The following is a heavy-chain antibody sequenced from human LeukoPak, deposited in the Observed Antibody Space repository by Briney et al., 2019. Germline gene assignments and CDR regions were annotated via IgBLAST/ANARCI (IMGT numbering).Heavy chain of an antibody. CDR1: GFTFSTYW. V-gene: IGHV3-7*04. D-gene: IGHD6-13*01. Sequence: PGGSLRLSCAASGFTFSTYWMSWVRQAPGKGLEWVANIKQDGTEKYYVDSVKGRFTISRDNAKRSLYLQTNSLRAEDTAVYYCARGAAAGIDYWGQGTLVTVSS. J-gene: IGHJ4*02. CDR3: ARGAAAGIDY. CDR2: IKQDGTEK.